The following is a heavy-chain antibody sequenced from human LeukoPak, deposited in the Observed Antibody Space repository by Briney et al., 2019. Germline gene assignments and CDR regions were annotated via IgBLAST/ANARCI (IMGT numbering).Heavy chain of an antibody. D-gene: IGHD5-12*01. CDR1: GFTFSSYW. V-gene: IGHV3-7*01. J-gene: IGHJ4*02. CDR3: ARDADYTGYDLFDY. CDR2: IKRDGTEK. Sequence: AGSVRLSCAASGFTFSSYWMTWVRQAPGKGLEWVANIKRDGTEKNYADSVKGRFIISRDNAENSLFLQMSSLRAEDTAVYYCARDADYTGYDLFDYWGQGTLVTVSS.